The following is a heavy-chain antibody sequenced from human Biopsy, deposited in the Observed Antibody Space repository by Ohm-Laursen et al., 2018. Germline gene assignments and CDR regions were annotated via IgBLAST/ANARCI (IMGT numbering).Heavy chain of an antibody. Sequence: ASVKVSCKASGYTFTTYYIHWVRQAPGQGLGWKGILNPGGNSTAYTQKFQGRVTMTWDTSTTTVYMELSSLRSEETSVYYCVLASFDYLGQGTLVPVSS. J-gene: IGHJ4*02. CDR2: LNPGGNST. CDR1: GYTFTTYY. V-gene: IGHV1-46*01. CDR3: VLASFDY.